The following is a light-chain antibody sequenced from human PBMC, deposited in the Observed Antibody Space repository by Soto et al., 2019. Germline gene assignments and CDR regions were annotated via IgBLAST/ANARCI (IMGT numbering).Light chain of an antibody. J-gene: IGLJ1*01. Sequence: SVLTQPPSASWSPGQSVTISCTGTSSDVGGYNYVSWYQQHPGKAPKLTIYEVSKRPSGVPDRFSGSKSGNTASLTVSGLQAEDEADYYCSSYAGSTNVFGTGTKGTVL. CDR1: SSDVGGYNY. CDR3: SSYAGSTNV. CDR2: EVS. V-gene: IGLV2-8*01.